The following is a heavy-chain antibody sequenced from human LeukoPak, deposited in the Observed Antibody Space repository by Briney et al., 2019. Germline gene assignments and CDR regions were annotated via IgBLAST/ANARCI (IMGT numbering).Heavy chain of an antibody. J-gene: IGHJ4*02. CDR2: IRYDGNNK. CDR1: GFSFSNNA. Sequence: GGSLRLSCAASGFSFSNNAMHWVREAPGKGLEWVAFIRYDGNNKYYTDSVKGRFTISRDNSQNTLYLQMNSLRAEDTAVYFCVSLGYSSSSVRYWGQGTLVTVSS. D-gene: IGHD6-6*01. V-gene: IGHV3-30*02. CDR3: VSLGYSSSSVRY.